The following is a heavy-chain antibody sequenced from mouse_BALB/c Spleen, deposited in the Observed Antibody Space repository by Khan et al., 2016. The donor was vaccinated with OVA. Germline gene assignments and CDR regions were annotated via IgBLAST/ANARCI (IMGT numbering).Heavy chain of an antibody. V-gene: IGHV1-7*01. CDR1: GYTFTTYW. CDR3: TRDRIDY. J-gene: IGHJ2*01. CDR2: INPTSGYT. Sequence: QVQLKQSGAELAKPGASVKMSCKASGYTFTTYWMHWVKQRPGQGLEWIGYINPTSGYTDYNEKFKDRATFSADKSSSTAYMQLRSLTSEDSVVYYCTRDRIDYWGQGTTLTVSS.